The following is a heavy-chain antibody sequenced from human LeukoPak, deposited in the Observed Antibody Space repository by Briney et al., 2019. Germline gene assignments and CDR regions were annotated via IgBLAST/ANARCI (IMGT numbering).Heavy chain of an antibody. D-gene: IGHD3-10*01. Sequence: ASVKVSCKASGYTFTSYYMHWVRQAPGQGLEWMGIINPSGGSTSYAQKFQGRVTMTRDTSTSTVYMELSSLRSEDTAVYYCARDYMVRGVIRYNWFDPWGQGTLVTVSS. CDR3: ARDYMVRGVIRYNWFDP. V-gene: IGHV1-46*01. J-gene: IGHJ5*02. CDR1: GYTFTSYY. CDR2: INPSGGST.